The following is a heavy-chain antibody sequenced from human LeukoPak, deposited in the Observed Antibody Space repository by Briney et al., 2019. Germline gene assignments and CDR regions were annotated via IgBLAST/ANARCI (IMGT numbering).Heavy chain of an antibody. CDR3: ASSSWDSGDAFDI. J-gene: IGHJ3*02. D-gene: IGHD6-13*01. Sequence: VASVKVSCKASGYTFTSYDINWVRQATGQGLEWMGWMNPNSGNTGYAQKFQGRVTMTRNTSISTAYMELSSLRSEDTAVYYCASSSWDSGDAFDIWGQGTMVTVSS. CDR2: MNPNSGNT. V-gene: IGHV1-8*01. CDR1: GYTFTSYD.